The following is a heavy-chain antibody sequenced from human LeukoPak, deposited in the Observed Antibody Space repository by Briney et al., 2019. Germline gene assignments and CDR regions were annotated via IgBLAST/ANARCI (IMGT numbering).Heavy chain of an antibody. Sequence: ASVKVSCKASGYTFTSYAMHWVRQAPGHRLEWMGWINPNSGGTNYAQKFQGRVTMTRDTSISTAYMGLTSLRSDGTAVYYCARGDLVRGYYYMDVWGKGTTVTVSS. CDR3: ARGDLVRGYYYMDV. J-gene: IGHJ6*03. V-gene: IGHV1-2*02. CDR1: GYTFTSYA. D-gene: IGHD6-6*01. CDR2: INPNSGGT.